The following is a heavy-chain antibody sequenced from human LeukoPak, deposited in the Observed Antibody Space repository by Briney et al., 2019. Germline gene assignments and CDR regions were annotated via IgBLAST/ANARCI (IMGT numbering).Heavy chain of an antibody. D-gene: IGHD3-3*01. J-gene: IGHJ4*02. Sequence: ASVKVSCKASGYTFTSYGISWVRQAPGQGLEWIGWISADNGNTNYALKPQGRVTMTTDTSTSTAYMELRSLRSDDTAVYCCARVALTIFGVAHFDYWGQETLVTVSS. CDR1: GYTFTSYG. V-gene: IGHV1-18*01. CDR3: ARVALTIFGVAHFDY. CDR2: ISADNGNT.